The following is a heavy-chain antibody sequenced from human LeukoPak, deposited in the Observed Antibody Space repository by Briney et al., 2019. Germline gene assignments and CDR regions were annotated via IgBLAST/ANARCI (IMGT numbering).Heavy chain of an antibody. CDR1: GFTFSSCC. CDR2: IKQDESET. J-gene: IGHJ4*02. Sequence: GGSLRLSCVASGFTFSSCCMIWVRQAPGKGLEWLANIKQDESETHYVDSVKGRFAISRDNAKNSAYLHMSSLRVEDTAVYYCARVESGNSCYRAVDYWGQGTLVTVSS. V-gene: IGHV3-7*01. D-gene: IGHD2-2*01. CDR3: ARVESGNSCYRAVDY.